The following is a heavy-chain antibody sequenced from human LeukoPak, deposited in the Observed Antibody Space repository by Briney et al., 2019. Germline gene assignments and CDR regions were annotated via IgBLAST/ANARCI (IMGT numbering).Heavy chain of an antibody. J-gene: IGHJ6*02. V-gene: IGHV4-39*01. CDR1: DGSISSNSYY. Sequence: SETLSLTCTVSDGSISSNSYYWGWIRQPPGKGLEWIGSIYYSGSTYYNPSLKSRVTISVDTSKNQFSLKLSSVTAADTAVYYCASSYSSSWYSPLYYYYYGMDVWGQGTTVTVSS. CDR2: IYYSGST. D-gene: IGHD6-13*01. CDR3: ASSYSSSWYSPLYYYYYGMDV.